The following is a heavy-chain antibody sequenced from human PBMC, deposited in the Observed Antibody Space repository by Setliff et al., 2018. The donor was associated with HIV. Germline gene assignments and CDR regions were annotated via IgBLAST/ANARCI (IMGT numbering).Heavy chain of an antibody. CDR2: IKQDGSEK. D-gene: IGHD3-3*01. V-gene: IGHV3-7*05. CDR3: ARLYNFWSGYSPDHYYYCMDV. J-gene: IGHJ6*03. CDR1: GFTFSSYW. Sequence: PSETLSLSCAASGFTFSSYWMSWVRQAPGKGLEWVANIKQDGSEKYYVDSVKGRFTISRDNAKNSLYLQMNSLRAEDTAVYYCARLYNFWSGYSPDHYYYCMDVWGKGTTVTV.